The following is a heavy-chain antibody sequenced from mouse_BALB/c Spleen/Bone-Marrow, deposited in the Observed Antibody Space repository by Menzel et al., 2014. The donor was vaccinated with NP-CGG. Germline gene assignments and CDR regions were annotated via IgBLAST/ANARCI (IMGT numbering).Heavy chain of an antibody. J-gene: IGHJ2*01. Sequence: EVQRVESGPELMKPGASVKISCKASGYSFTSYYMHWVKQSHGKSLEWIGYIDPFNGATSYNQKFKGKATLTVDKSSSTAYMHLSSLTSEDSAVYYCARNWDVDYWGQGTTLTVSS. V-gene: IGHV1S135*01. CDR3: ARNWDVDY. CDR1: GYSFTSYY. D-gene: IGHD4-1*01. CDR2: IDPFNGAT.